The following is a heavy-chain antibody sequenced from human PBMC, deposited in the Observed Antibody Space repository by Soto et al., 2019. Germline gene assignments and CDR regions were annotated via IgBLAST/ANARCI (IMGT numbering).Heavy chain of an antibody. J-gene: IGHJ6*02. CDR3: ARGHDPGAIYYYYGMDV. CDR1: GGSISSYY. Sequence: PSETLSLTCTVSGGSISSYYWSWIRQPAGKGLEWIGRIYTSGSTNYNPSLKSRVTMSVDTSKNQFSLKLSSVTAADTAVYYCARGHDPGAIYYYYGMDVWGQGTTVTVSS. CDR2: IYTSGST. D-gene: IGHD2-2*01. V-gene: IGHV4-4*07.